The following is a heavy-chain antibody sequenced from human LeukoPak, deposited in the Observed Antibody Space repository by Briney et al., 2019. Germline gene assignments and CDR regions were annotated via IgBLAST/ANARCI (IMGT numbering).Heavy chain of an antibody. CDR2: ISGSGESI. CDR1: GITFSGYS. CDR3: ARANPPAISFFDY. Sequence: GGSLRLSCAASGITFSGYSMNWVRQAPGKGLEWVSSISGSGESIYYADSVKGRFTISRDNARNSLYLQMDSLRAEDTAVYYCARANPPAISFFDYWGQGTLDTVSS. J-gene: IGHJ4*02. D-gene: IGHD3-9*01. V-gene: IGHV3-21*01.